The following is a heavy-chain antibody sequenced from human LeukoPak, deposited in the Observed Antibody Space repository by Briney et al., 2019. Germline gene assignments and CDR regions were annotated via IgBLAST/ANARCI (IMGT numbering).Heavy chain of an antibody. CDR2: IYYSGST. CDR3: ARVPGATVTYYYGMDV. D-gene: IGHD4-17*01. J-gene: IGHJ6*02. V-gene: IGHV4-61*01. CDR1: GGSISSGSYY. Sequence: SETLSLTCSVSGGSISSGSYYWGWIRQPQGKGLEWIGYIYYSGSTNYNPSLKSRVTISVDTSKNQFSLKLSSVTAADTAVYYCARVPGATVTYYYGMDVWGQGTTVTVSS.